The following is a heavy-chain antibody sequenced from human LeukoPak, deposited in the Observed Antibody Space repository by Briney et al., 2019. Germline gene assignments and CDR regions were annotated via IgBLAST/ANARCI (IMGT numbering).Heavy chain of an antibody. J-gene: IGHJ5*02. Sequence: ASVKVSCKASGGTFSSYAISWVRQAPGQGLEWMGGIIPTFGTANYAQKFQGRVTITADESTSTAYMELSSLRSEDTAVYYCARDGENYCSSTSCGWFDPWGQGTLVTVSS. CDR3: ARDGENYCSSTSCGWFDP. D-gene: IGHD2-2*01. V-gene: IGHV1-69*13. CDR1: GGTFSSYA. CDR2: IIPTFGTA.